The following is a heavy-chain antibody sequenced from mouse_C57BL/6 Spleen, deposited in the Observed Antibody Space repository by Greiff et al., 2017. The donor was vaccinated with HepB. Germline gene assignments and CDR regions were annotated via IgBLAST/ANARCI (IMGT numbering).Heavy chain of an antibody. J-gene: IGHJ4*01. D-gene: IGHD2-10*01. Sequence: EVKLVESGPGLVKPSQSLSLTCSVTGYSITSGYYWNWIRQFPGNKLEWMGYISYDGSNNYNPSLKNRISITRDTSKNQFFLKLNSVTTEDTATYYCARTPTGLSYYAMDYWGQGTSVTVSS. CDR3: ARTPTGLSYYAMDY. V-gene: IGHV3-6*01. CDR2: ISYDGSN. CDR1: GYSITSGYY.